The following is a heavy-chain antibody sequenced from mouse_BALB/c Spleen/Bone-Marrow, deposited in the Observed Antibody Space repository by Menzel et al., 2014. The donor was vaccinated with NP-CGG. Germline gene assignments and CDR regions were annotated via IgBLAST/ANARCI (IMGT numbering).Heavy chain of an antibody. CDR3: ARDGSFAAMDY. CDR2: IVPGRGSS. D-gene: IGHD1-1*02. Sequence: VQLQQSGPELVKPGASVKMSCKASGFTFTDYVISWVKQRIGQGLEWIGEIVPGRGSSFYNEEFKAKATLNADKSANTAYMQLSNLTSEASAVYFCARDGSFAAMDYWGQGTSLTVSS. V-gene: IGHV1-77*01. CDR1: GFTFTDYV. J-gene: IGHJ4*01.